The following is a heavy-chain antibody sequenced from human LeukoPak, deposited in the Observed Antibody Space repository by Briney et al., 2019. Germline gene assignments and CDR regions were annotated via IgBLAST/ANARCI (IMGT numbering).Heavy chain of an antibody. J-gene: IGHJ4*02. CDR2: ISGSGGST. Sequence: GGSLRLSCAASGFTFSNYAMSWVRQAPGKGLEWVSAISGSGGSTYYADSVKGRFTISRDNSKNTLYLQMNSLRAEDTAVYYCAKEGGYCSSTSCQRLDYDFWSGRMYFDYWGQGTLVTVSS. CDR3: AKEGGYCSSTSCQRLDYDFWSGRMYFDY. V-gene: IGHV3-23*01. D-gene: IGHD2-2*01. CDR1: GFTFSNYA.